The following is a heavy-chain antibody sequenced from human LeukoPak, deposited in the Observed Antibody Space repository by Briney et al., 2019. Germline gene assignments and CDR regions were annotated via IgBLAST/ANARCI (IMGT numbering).Heavy chain of an antibody. D-gene: IGHD4-23*01. CDR1: GGPISSYQ. J-gene: IGHJ4*02. Sequence: SETLSLTCTVSGGPISSYQWSWTRQPPGKGLEWIGNIYYSGSANYNPSLQSRVIISVDTSKNQFSLKLSPVTAADTAVYYCARVGVDDSGNIIKYFFDYWGQGTLVTVSS. V-gene: IGHV4-59*01. CDR2: IYYSGSA. CDR3: ARVGVDDSGNIIKYFFDY.